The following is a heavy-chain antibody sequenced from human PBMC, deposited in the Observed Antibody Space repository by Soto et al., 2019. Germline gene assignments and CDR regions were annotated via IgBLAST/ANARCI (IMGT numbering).Heavy chain of an antibody. V-gene: IGHV1-69*13. D-gene: IGHD1-1*01. CDR2: IIPIFGTA. CDR3: ARVRGTTTSGDYYYYGMDV. J-gene: IGHJ6*02. Sequence: SVKVSCKASGGTFSSYAISWVRQAPGQGLEWMGGIIPIFGTANYAQKFQGRVTITADESTSTAYMELSSLRSEDTAVYYCARVRGTTTSGDYYYYGMDVWGQGTTVTVSS. CDR1: GGTFSSYA.